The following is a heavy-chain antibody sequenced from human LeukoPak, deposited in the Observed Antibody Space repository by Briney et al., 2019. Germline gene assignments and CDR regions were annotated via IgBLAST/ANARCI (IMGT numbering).Heavy chain of an antibody. J-gene: IGHJ4*02. Sequence: ASVKVSCKASGGTFSSYAISWVRQAPGQGLEWMGGINPIFGTANYAQKFQGRVTITADESTSAAYMELSSLRSEDTAVYYCARDHEYSSSVDYWGQGTLVTVSS. CDR3: ARDHEYSSSVDY. D-gene: IGHD6-6*01. CDR1: GGTFSSYA. CDR2: INPIFGTA. V-gene: IGHV1-69*01.